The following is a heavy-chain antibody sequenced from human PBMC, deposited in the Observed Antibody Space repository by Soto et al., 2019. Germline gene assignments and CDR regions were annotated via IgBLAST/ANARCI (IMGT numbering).Heavy chain of an antibody. Sequence: PGGSLRLSCGASGFTFSDNAMTWVCQAPGKGLEWVSSISDDGDSTYYADSVKGRFAVSRDNSKNTLFLHMNSLGADDTAVYYCAKSLSTAVNYGLDVWGQGTSVTVSS. V-gene: IGHV3-23*01. CDR1: GFTFSDNA. CDR2: ISDDGDST. D-gene: IGHD5-18*01. CDR3: AKSLSTAVNYGLDV. J-gene: IGHJ6*02.